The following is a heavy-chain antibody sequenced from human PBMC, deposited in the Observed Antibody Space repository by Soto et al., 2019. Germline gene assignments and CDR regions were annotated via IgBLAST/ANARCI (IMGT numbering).Heavy chain of an antibody. CDR3: AIDRFLWSGYYVCDYYYYVMAF. J-gene: IGHJ6*02. D-gene: IGHD3-3*01. CDR1: GYTFTGYY. V-gene: IGHV1-2*04. Sequence: GASVKVSCKASGYTFTGYYMHWVRQAPGQGLEWMGWINPNSGGTNYAQKFQGWVTMTRDTSISTAYMELSRLRSDDTAVYYCAIDRFLWSGYYVCDYYYYVMAFWGQGTTDTVSS. CDR2: INPNSGGT.